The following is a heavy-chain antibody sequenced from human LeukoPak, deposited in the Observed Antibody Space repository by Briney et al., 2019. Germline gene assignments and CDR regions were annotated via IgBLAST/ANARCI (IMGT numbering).Heavy chain of an antibody. J-gene: IGHJ4*01. D-gene: IGHD6-13*01. CDR3: ARDGTAAGLYFDL. V-gene: IGHV3-7*01. CDR1: GFTFSDYW. Sequence: GGSLRLSCVASGFTFSDYWVNWVRQAPGKGPEWVASIRQDGGEKTYVDSVKGRFTISRDNTKNSLYLQMSSLRAEDTAVYYCARDGTAAGLYFDLWGQGTLVTVSS. CDR2: IRQDGGEK.